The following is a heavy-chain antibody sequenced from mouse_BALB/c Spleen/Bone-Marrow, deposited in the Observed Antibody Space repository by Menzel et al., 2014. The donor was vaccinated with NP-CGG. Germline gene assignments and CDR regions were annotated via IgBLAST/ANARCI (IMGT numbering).Heavy chain of an antibody. J-gene: IGHJ4*01. V-gene: IGHV7-3*02. Sequence: DVHLVESGGGLVQPGGSLRLSCTTSGFTFTDYYMSWVRQPPGKALEWLAFIRNKAYGYTTEYSASVRGRFTISRDNSQSIRYLQMNTLRAEDSATYYCARFPLDYWGQGTSVTVS. CDR2: IRNKAYGYTT. CDR3: ARFPLDY. CDR1: GFTFTDYY.